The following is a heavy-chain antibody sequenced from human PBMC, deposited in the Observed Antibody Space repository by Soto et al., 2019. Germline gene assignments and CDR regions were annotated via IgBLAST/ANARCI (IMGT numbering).Heavy chain of an antibody. V-gene: IGHV3-74*01. J-gene: IGHJ4*02. Sequence: GGSLRLSCAASGFTFSSYWMHWVRQAPGKGLVWVSRINSDGSSTSYADSVKGRFTISRDNAKNTLYLQMNSLRAEDTAVYYCARAEDSGSYPWYFDYWGQGTLVTVSS. CDR1: GFTFSSYW. CDR3: ARAEDSGSYPWYFDY. CDR2: INSDGSST. D-gene: IGHD1-26*01.